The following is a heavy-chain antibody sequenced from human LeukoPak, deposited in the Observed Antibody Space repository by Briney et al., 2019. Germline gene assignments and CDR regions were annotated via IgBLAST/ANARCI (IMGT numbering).Heavy chain of an antibody. CDR2: INPNSGGT. Sequence: ASVKVSCKASGYTFTGYYMHWVRQAPGQGLEWMGWINPNSGGTNYAQKFQGRVTMTRDTSISTAYMELSRLRSDDTAVYYCARRAPGNYYDSSGYYYGVDAFDIWGQGTMVTVSS. CDR1: GYTFTGYY. V-gene: IGHV1-2*02. J-gene: IGHJ3*02. D-gene: IGHD3-22*01. CDR3: ARRAPGNYYDSSGYYYGVDAFDI.